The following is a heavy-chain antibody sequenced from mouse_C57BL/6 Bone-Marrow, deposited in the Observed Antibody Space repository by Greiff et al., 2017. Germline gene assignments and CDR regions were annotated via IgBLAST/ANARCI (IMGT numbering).Heavy chain of an antibody. D-gene: IGHD2-3*01. CDR1: GYTFTDYY. J-gene: IGHJ3*01. CDR3: ARSGWLPWFAY. V-gene: IGHV1-76*01. Sequence: VKLVESGAELVRPGASVKLSCKASGYTFTDYYINWVKQRPGQGLEWIARIYPGSGNTYYHEKFKGKATVTAEKSSSTAYMQLSSLTSEDSAVYFCARSGWLPWFAYWGQGTLVTVSA. CDR2: IYPGSGNT.